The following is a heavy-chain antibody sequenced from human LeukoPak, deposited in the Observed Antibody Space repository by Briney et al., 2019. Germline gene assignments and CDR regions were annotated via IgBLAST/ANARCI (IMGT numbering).Heavy chain of an antibody. D-gene: IGHD3-10*01. Sequence: GGSLILSCSASGVTFSSDAMRWVRRAPGKGLEGGSSISCSGGSTYYADSVKGRFTISRANSKNTLYLQMSSLIAEENAVYYCAKGGFPSPSYYFDYWGQGTLVTVSS. CDR1: GVTFSSDA. J-gene: IGHJ4*02. CDR2: ISCSGGST. CDR3: AKGGFPSPSYYFDY. V-gene: IGHV3-23*01.